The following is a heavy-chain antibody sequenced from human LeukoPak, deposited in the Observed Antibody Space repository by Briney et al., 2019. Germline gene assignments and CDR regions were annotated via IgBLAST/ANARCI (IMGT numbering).Heavy chain of an antibody. Sequence: GGSLRLSCAASGFTFDDYAMHWVRQAPGKGLEWVSGISWNSGSIGYADSVKGRFTISRDNAKNSLYLQMNSLRAEDTALYYCAKDIFVEQQPMGAFDDWGQGTLVAVSS. CDR1: GFTFDDYA. V-gene: IGHV3-9*01. J-gene: IGHJ4*02. CDR2: ISWNSGSI. D-gene: IGHD6-13*01. CDR3: AKDIFVEQQPMGAFDD.